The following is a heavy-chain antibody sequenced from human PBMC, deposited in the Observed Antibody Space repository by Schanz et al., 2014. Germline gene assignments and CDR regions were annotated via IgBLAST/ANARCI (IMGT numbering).Heavy chain of an antibody. Sequence: QVLLQESGPGVVKPSGTLSLTCAVSGGSIISSTWWGWVRQPPGKGLEWIGEIYHNGDTSFNPSLRSRATMSVDKSKKEFSLRLTSLTAADTALYYCVRGVGAWEQRIFDYWGKGTLVTVSS. J-gene: IGHJ4*02. D-gene: IGHD1-26*01. CDR1: GGSIISSTW. CDR3: VRGVGAWEQRIFDY. V-gene: IGHV4-4*02. CDR2: IYHNGDT.